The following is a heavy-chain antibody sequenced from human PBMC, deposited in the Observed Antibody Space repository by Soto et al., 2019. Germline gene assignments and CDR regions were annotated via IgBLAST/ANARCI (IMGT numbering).Heavy chain of an antibody. CDR3: ARGGSSSSWAFDI. CDR2: ISYDGSNK. V-gene: IGHV3-30-3*01. Sequence: GGSLRLSCAASGFTFSSYAMHWVRQAPGKGLEWVAVISYDGSNKYYADSVKGRFTISRDNSKNTLYLQMNSLRAEDTAVYYCARGGSSSSWAFDIWGQGTMVTVS. D-gene: IGHD6-6*01. CDR1: GFTFSSYA. J-gene: IGHJ3*02.